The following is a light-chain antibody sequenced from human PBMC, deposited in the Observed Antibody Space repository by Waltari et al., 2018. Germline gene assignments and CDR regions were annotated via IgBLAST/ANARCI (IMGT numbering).Light chain of an antibody. CDR3: SSYASGGTLRI. CDR1: NRDVGGYNY. J-gene: IGLJ2*01. Sequence: QSVLTQPASVSGSPGQSITISCTGTNRDVGGYNYVSCYQQYQGKAPRLMISDVTKRPSGVSNRFPCSPSGNTASLTISGLPAEDEADYYCSSYASGGTLRIFGGGTKVTAL. V-gene: IGLV2-14*01. CDR2: DVT.